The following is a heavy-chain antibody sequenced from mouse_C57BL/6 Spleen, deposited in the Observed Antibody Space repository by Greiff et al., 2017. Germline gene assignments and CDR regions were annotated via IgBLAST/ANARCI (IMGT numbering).Heavy chain of an antibody. CDR1: GYTFTDYN. CDR2: INPNNGGT. J-gene: IGHJ2*01. CDR3: ARHYGSSYDLDY. Sequence: VQLQQSGPELVKPGASVKMSCKASGYTFTDYNMHWVKQSHGKSLEWIGYINPNNGGTSYNQKFKGKATWTVNKSSSTAYMELRSLTSEDSAVYYCARHYGSSYDLDYWGQGTTLTVSS. V-gene: IGHV1-22*01. D-gene: IGHD1-1*01.